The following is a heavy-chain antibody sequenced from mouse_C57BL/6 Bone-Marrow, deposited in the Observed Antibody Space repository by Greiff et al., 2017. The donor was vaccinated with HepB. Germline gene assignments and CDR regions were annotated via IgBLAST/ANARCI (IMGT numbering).Heavy chain of an antibody. CDR3: ARFDYNVRYFDV. CDR2: IRNKANGYTT. V-gene: IGHV7-3*01. D-gene: IGHD2-4*01. Sequence: FLQPFFSLSLSCAASGFTFTDYYMSWVRQPPGKALEWLGFIRNKANGYTTEYSESVKGRFTISRDNSQSILYLQMNALRAEDSATYYCARFDYNVRYFDVWGTGTTVTVSS. J-gene: IGHJ1*03. CDR1: GFTFTDYY.